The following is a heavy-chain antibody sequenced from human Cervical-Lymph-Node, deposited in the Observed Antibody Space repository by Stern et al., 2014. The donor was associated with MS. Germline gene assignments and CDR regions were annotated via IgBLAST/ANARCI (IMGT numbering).Heavy chain of an antibody. CDR3: AKEIVLKPTHYYYGMDV. Sequence: QDQLVQSGGGVVQPGKSLRLSCAASGFTFSSFGMHWVRQAPGKGLEWVAVISYDGSNNYYAASVKGRFTISRDYSKNTLFLQMNSLRAEDTAVYYCAKEIVLKPTHYYYGMDVWGQGTTVTVSS. V-gene: IGHV3-30*18. J-gene: IGHJ6*02. CDR2: ISYDGSNN. D-gene: IGHD2-8*01. CDR1: GFTFSSFG.